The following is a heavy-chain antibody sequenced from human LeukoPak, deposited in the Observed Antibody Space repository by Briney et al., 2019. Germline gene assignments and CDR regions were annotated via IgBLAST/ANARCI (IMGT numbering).Heavy chain of an antibody. CDR1: GFTFSSYG. Sequence: GGSLRLSCAASGFTFSSYGMSWVRQAPGKGLEWVSAISGSGGSTYYADSVKGRFTISRDNAKNSLYLQMNSLRAEDTAVYYCARVGDDYGDYGEVYFDYWGQGTLVTVSS. CDR3: ARVGDDYGDYGEVYFDY. J-gene: IGHJ4*02. CDR2: ISGSGGST. V-gene: IGHV3-23*01. D-gene: IGHD4-17*01.